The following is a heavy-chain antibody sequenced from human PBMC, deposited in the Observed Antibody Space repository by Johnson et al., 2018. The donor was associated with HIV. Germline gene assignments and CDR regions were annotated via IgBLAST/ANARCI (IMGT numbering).Heavy chain of an antibody. V-gene: IGHV3-30*14. CDR1: GFTFSSYA. Sequence: QVTLVESGGGVVQPGRSLRLSCAASGFTFSSYAMHWVRQAPGKGLEWVAVISYDGSNKNYADSVKGRLPISRDNSKNTLYLQMNSLRAEDTAVYYCARDGWGSRGWDDAFDIWGQGTMVTVSS. J-gene: IGHJ3*02. CDR2: ISYDGSNK. CDR3: ARDGWGSRGWDDAFDI. D-gene: IGHD6-19*01.